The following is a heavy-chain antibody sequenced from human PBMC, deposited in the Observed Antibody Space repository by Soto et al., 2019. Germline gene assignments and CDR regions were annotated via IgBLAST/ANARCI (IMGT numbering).Heavy chain of an antibody. Sequence: ASVKVSCKASGYTFTSYGISWVRQAPGQGLEWMGWISAYNGNTNYAQKLQGRVTMTTDTSTSTAYMELRSLRSDDTAVYYCAREYCSGGSCYSPVYYYYGMDVWGQGTTVTVSS. D-gene: IGHD2-15*01. V-gene: IGHV1-18*01. CDR3: AREYCSGGSCYSPVYYYYGMDV. CDR1: GYTFTSYG. CDR2: ISAYNGNT. J-gene: IGHJ6*02.